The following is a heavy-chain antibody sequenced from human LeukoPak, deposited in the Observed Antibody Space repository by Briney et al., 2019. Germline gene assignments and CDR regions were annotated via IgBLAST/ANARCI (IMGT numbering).Heavy chain of an antibody. V-gene: IGHV3-33*01. CDR1: GFTFSSHG. CDR2: IWYDGTNK. CDR3: ARFSSGWYYFDY. Sequence: GGSLRLSCAASGFTFSSHGIHWVRQAPGRGLEWVAVIWYDGTNKYYEDSVKGRFSISRDDSKNTVYLQMNSLRAEDTAVYYCARFSSGWYYFDYWGQGTLVTVSS. J-gene: IGHJ4*02. D-gene: IGHD6-19*01.